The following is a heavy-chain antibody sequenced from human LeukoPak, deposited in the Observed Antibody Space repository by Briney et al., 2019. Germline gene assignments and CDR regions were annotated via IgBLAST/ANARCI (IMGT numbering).Heavy chain of an antibody. Sequence: GGSLRLSCAASGFTVSSNYMNWVRQAPGKGLEWVSVIYSGGSIYHADSVKGRFTISRDNSKNTLYLQMDSLRAEDTAVYYCARDSVGAGYFDYWGQETLVTVSS. CDR3: ARDSVGAGYFDY. CDR1: GFTVSSNY. CDR2: IYSGGSI. D-gene: IGHD1-26*01. J-gene: IGHJ4*02. V-gene: IGHV3-53*01.